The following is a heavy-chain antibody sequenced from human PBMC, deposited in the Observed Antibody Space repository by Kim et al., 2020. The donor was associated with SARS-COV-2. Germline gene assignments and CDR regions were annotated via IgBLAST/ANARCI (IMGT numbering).Heavy chain of an antibody. CDR3: ARGSGGWELDYNWFDP. CDR1: GYTFTSYY. Sequence: ASVKVSCKASGYTFTSYYMHWVRQAPGQGLEWMGVINPSGGGTSYAQNFQGRVTMTRDTSTSTVYMELRSLRSEDTAVYYCARGSGGWELDYNWFDPWGQGTRVTVSS. D-gene: IGHD1-26*01. CDR2: INPSGGGT. J-gene: IGHJ5*02. V-gene: IGHV1-46*01.